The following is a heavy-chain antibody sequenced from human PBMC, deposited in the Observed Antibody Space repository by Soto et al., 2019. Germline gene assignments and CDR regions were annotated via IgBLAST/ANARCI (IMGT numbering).Heavy chain of an antibody. CDR2: IWYDGSNK. Sequence: QLQLVESGGSVVQPGRSLRLSCAASGFTFSSYGIHWVRQAPGKGLEWVAVIWYDGSNKYYADSVKGRFTISRDNSKNTLYLQMNSLRAEDTAVYYCARTRTKLEPFDYWGQGTLVTVSS. D-gene: IGHD1-1*01. J-gene: IGHJ4*02. CDR3: ARTRTKLEPFDY. V-gene: IGHV3-33*01. CDR1: GFTFSSYG.